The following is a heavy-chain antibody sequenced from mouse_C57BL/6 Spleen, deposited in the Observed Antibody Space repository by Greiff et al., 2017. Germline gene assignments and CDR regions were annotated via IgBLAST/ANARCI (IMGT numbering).Heavy chain of an antibody. J-gene: IGHJ2*01. CDR1: GYTFTDYY. D-gene: IGHD2-5*01. CDR2: INPNNGGT. Sequence: EVQLQQSGPELVKPGASVKISCKASGYTFTDYYMNWVKQSHGKSLEWIGDINPNNGGTSYNQKFKGKATLTVDKSSSTAYMELRSLTSEDSAVYYCASYSNNDYWGQGTTLTVSS. CDR3: ASYSNNDY. V-gene: IGHV1-26*01.